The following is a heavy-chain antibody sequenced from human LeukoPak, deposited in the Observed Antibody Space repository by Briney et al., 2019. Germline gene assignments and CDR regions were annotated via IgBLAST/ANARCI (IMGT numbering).Heavy chain of an antibody. CDR3: ARGNVAQNWNWNY. V-gene: IGHV1-2*02. Sequence: ASVKVSCKASGYTFTGYYMHWVRQAPEQGLEWMGWINPNSGGTNYAQKFQGRVTMTRDTSISTAYMELSRLRPDDTAVYYRARGNVAQNWNWNYWGQGTLVTVSS. D-gene: IGHD1-7*01. CDR1: GYTFTGYY. J-gene: IGHJ4*02. CDR2: INPNSGGT.